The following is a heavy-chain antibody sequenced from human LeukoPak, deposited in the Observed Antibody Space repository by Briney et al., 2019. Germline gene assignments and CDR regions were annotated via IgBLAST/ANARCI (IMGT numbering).Heavy chain of an antibody. CDR3: ARDLSGGYIVGATTGDY. CDR1: GGTFSSYA. D-gene: IGHD1-26*01. J-gene: IGHJ4*02. CDR2: IIPIFGTA. Sequence: SVKVSCKASGGTFSSYAIGWVRQAPGQGLEWMGGIIPIFGTANYAQKFQGRVTITADESTSTAYMELSSLRSEDTAVYYCARDLSGGYIVGATTGDYWGQGTLVTVSS. V-gene: IGHV1-69*01.